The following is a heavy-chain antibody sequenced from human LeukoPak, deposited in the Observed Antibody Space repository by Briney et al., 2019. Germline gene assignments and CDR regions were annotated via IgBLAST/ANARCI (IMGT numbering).Heavy chain of an antibody. V-gene: IGHV5-51*01. Sequence: GESLKISCKASGYSFTTYWIGWVRRMPGKGLGWMGMFFPGDSDTRKSPSFQGQVTLSADNSITTAYLQWRSLKASDTAMYYCARGPRGGNWNEALDYWGQGTLVTVSS. CDR3: ARGPRGGNWNEALDY. D-gene: IGHD1-1*01. J-gene: IGHJ4*02. CDR1: GYSFTTYW. CDR2: FFPGDSDT.